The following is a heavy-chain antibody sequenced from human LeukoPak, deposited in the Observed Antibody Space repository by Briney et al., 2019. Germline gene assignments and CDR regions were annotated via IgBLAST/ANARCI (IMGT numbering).Heavy chain of an antibody. D-gene: IGHD5-18*01. CDR2: INPSGGST. CDR3: ARGVDTAMADFDY. J-gene: IGHJ4*02. CDR1: GYTFTSYY. Sequence: ASVKVSCKASGYTFTSYYMHWVRQAPGQGLEWMGIINPSGGSTSYAQKFQGRVTMTTDTSTSTAYMELRSLRSDDTAVYYCARGVDTAMADFDYWGQGTLVTVSS. V-gene: IGHV1-46*01.